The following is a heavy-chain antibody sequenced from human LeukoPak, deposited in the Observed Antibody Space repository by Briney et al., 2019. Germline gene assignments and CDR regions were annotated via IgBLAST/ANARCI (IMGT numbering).Heavy chain of an antibody. CDR1: GFTFDDYA. V-gene: IGHV3-9*01. CDR3: AKAKSNAFFDY. CDR2: VIWNSGSI. J-gene: IGHJ4*02. D-gene: IGHD4/OR15-4a*01. Sequence: SLGLSCAASGFTFDDYAMHWVRQAPGKGLEWVSGVIWNSGSIAYADSVKGRFTISRDNAKNSLYLQMNSLRAEDTALYYCAKAKSNAFFDYWGQGTLVTVSS.